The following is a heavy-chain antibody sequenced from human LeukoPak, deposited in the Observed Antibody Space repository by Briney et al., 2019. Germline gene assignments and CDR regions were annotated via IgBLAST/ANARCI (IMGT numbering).Heavy chain of an antibody. Sequence: PGRSLRLSCAASGFTFSSYGTHWVRQAPGKGLEWVAVISYDGSNKYYADSVKGRFTISRDNSKNTLYLQMNSLRAEDTAVYYCAKGGGYSYGVFDYWGQGTLVTVSS. V-gene: IGHV3-30*18. CDR2: ISYDGSNK. CDR3: AKGGGYSYGVFDY. D-gene: IGHD5-18*01. CDR1: GFTFSSYG. J-gene: IGHJ4*02.